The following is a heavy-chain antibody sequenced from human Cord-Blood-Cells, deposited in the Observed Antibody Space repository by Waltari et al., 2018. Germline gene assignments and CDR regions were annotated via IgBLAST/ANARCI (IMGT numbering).Heavy chain of an antibody. CDR1: GGACSGYC. D-gene: IGHD3-16*01. CDR3: ARATSWGWGAFDI. V-gene: IGHV4-34*01. Sequence: QVQLQQWGAGLLKPSETLSLTCAVYGGACSGYCWRWVRQPPGKGLEWIGEINHSGSTNYNPSLKSRVTISVDTSKNQFSLKLSAVTAADTTVYYCARATSWGWGAFDIWGQGTMVTVSS. J-gene: IGHJ3*02. CDR2: INHSGST.